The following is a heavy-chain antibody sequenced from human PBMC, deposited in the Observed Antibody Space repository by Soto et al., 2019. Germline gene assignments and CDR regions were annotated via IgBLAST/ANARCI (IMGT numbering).Heavy chain of an antibody. CDR1: GFTFSSFA. CDR3: AKLGGYGGNSGDY. V-gene: IGHV3-30*18. J-gene: IGHJ4*02. Sequence: ESGGGVVQPGKSLRLSCAASGFTFSSFAIHWVRQAPGKGLEWVAVISYDGNTKYYADSVKGRFTISRDNSKSTLYLHMNSLRAEDTAVYYCAKLGGYGGNSGDYWGQGTLVTVSS. CDR2: ISYDGNTK. D-gene: IGHD6-25*01.